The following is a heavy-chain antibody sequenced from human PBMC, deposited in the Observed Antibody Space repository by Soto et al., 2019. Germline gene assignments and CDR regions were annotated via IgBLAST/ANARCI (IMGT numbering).Heavy chain of an antibody. CDR2: MSGSGGST. V-gene: IGHV3-23*01. J-gene: IGHJ4*02. CDR1: GFTFSSYA. Sequence: GGSLRLSCAASGFTFSSYAMSWVRQAPGKGLEWVSAMSGSGGSTYYADSVKGRFTISRDNSKNTLYLQMNSMRAEDTAVYYCAIDGIQRLLLWFGELFQVFDYWGQGTLVTVSS. D-gene: IGHD3-10*01. CDR3: AIDGIQRLLLWFGELFQVFDY.